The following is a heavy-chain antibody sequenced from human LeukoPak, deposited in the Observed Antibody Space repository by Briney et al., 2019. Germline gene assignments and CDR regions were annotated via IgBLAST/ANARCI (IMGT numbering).Heavy chain of an antibody. CDR1: GGSISSSSYY. D-gene: IGHD6-13*01. J-gene: IGHJ4*02. CDR2: IYYSGST. Sequence: PSETLSLTCTVSGGSISSSSYYWGWIRQPPGKGLEWIGSIYYSGSTYYNPSLKSRVTISVDTSKNQFSLKLSSVTAADTAVYYCAREGVAAAGPVGYWGQGTLVTVSS. V-gene: IGHV4-39*07. CDR3: AREGVAAAGPVGY.